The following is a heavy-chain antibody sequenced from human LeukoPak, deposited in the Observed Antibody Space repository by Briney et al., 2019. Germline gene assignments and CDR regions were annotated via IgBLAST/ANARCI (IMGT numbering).Heavy chain of an antibody. CDR2: FYYSGST. CDR3: ARELKVGNTGYYFDY. V-gene: IGHV4-61*01. CDR1: GGSISSGSYY. J-gene: IGHJ4*02. D-gene: IGHD2/OR15-2a*01. Sequence: SETLSLTCTVSGGSISSGSYYWSWIRQPPGKGLEWIGYFYYSGSTNYNPSLKSRVTISVDTSKNQFSLELSSVTAADTAVYYCARELKVGNTGYYFDYWGQGALVTVSS.